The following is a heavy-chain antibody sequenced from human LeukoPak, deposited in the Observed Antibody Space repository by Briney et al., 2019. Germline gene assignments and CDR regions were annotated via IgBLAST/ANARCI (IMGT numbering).Heavy chain of an antibody. Sequence: GGSLRLSCAASGFTFDDYGMSWVRQAPGKGLEWVSGINWNGGSTGYADSVKGRFTISRDNAKNSLYLQMNSLRAEDTALYYCARDRTIFGVVEFSYYFDYWGQGTLVTVSS. CDR2: INWNGGST. D-gene: IGHD3-3*01. CDR1: GFTFDDYG. CDR3: ARDRTIFGVVEFSYYFDY. J-gene: IGHJ4*02. V-gene: IGHV3-20*04.